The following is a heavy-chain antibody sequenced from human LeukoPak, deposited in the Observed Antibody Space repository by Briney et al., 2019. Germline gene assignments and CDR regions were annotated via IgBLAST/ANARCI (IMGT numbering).Heavy chain of an antibody. V-gene: IGHV3-11*01. CDR2: ISSSGSTI. D-gene: IGHD6-13*01. J-gene: IGHJ5*02. Sequence: PGGSLRLSCAASGFIFSDFYMDWVRQAPGKGLEWVSYISSSGSTIYYADSVKGRFTISRDNAKNSLYLQMNSLRAEDTVVYYCARDAGSWYGGNWFDPWGQGTLVTVSS. CDR3: ARDAGSWYGGNWFDP. CDR1: GFIFSDFY.